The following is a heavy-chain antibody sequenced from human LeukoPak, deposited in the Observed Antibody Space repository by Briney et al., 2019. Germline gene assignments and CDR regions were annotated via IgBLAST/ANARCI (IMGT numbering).Heavy chain of an antibody. J-gene: IGHJ3*02. V-gene: IGHV3-9*01. CDR1: GFTFDDYA. CDR3: AKDQRFSGSQPAFDI. CDR2: ISWNSGSI. D-gene: IGHD1-26*01. Sequence: GGSLRLSCAASGFTFDDYAMHWVRQAPGKGLEWVSGISWNSGSIGYADSVKGRFTISRDNARNSLYLQMNSLRAEDTALYYCAKDQRFSGSQPAFDIWGQGTMVTVSS.